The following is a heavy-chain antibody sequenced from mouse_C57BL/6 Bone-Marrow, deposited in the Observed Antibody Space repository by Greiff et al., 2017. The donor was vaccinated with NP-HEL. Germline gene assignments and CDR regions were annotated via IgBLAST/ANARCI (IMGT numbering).Heavy chain of an antibody. J-gene: IGHJ4*01. CDR3: AKPHYYGRTLYYYAMCY. D-gene: IGHD1-1*01. CDR2: IWGDGST. CDR1: GFSLTSYG. V-gene: IGHV2-3*01. Sequence: VQRVESGPGLVAPSQSLSIPCTVSGFSLTSYGVSWVRQPPGKGLEWLGVIWGDGSTNYHSALISRLSISKDHSKSQVFLKLNSLQTHDTATYYFAKPHYYGRTLYYYAMCYWGQGTPVTVSS.